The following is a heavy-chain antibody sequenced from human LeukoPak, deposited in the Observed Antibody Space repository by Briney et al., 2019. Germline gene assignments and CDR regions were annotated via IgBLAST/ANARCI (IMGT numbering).Heavy chain of an antibody. V-gene: IGHV3-21*01. D-gene: IGHD2-2*01. CDR1: GFTFSSYS. J-gene: IGHJ4*02. CDR2: ISSSSSYI. Sequence: GGSLRLSCAASGFTFSSYSMNWVRQAPGKGLEWVSSISSSSSYIYYADSVKGRFTISRDNAKNSLYLQMNSLRAEDTAVYYCASHHCSSTSCRSGHGYWGQGTLVTVSS. CDR3: ASHHCSSTSCRSGHGY.